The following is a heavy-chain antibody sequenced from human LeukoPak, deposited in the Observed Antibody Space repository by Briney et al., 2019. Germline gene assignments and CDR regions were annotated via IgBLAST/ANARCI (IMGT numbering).Heavy chain of an antibody. J-gene: IGHJ6*04. Sequence: AASVKVSCKASGGTFSSYAISWVRQAPGQGLEWMGRIIPIFGIANYAQKFQGRVTITADKSTSTAYMELSSLRSEDTAVYYCATRGTILSDYYYGMDVWGKGTTVTVSS. V-gene: IGHV1-69*04. CDR1: GGTFSSYA. D-gene: IGHD3-9*01. CDR2: IIPIFGIA. CDR3: ATRGTILSDYYYGMDV.